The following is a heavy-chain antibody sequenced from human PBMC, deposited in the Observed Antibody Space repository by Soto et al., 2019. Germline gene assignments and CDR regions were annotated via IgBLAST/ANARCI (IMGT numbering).Heavy chain of an antibody. D-gene: IGHD3-22*01. V-gene: IGHV3-48*03. Sequence: LRLSCAASGFTFSSYEMNWVRQAPWKGLEWVSYISSSGSTIYYADSVKGRFTISRDNAKNSLYLQMNSLRAEDTAVYYCAREYYYDSRVPPGDYWGQGTLVTVSS. CDR2: ISSSGSTI. J-gene: IGHJ4*02. CDR3: AREYYYDSRVPPGDY. CDR1: GFTFSSYE.